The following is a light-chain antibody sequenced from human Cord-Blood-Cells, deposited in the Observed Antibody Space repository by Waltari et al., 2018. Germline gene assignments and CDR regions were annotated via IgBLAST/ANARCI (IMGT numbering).Light chain of an antibody. CDR3: SSYAGSNNWV. CDR1: SIDVGGYNY. CDR2: EVS. Sequence: QSALTQPPSASGSPGQSVTISCTGTSIDVGGYNYVYWYQQHPGKAPNLMIYEVSKRPSGVPDRFSGSKSGNTASLTVSGLQAEDEADDYCSSYAGSNNWVFGGGTKLTVL. J-gene: IGLJ3*02. V-gene: IGLV2-8*01.